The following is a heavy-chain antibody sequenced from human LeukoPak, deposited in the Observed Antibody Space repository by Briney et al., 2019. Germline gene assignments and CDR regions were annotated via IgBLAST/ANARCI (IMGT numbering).Heavy chain of an antibody. Sequence: SETLSLTCAVYGGSFNGYYWSWIRQPPGKGLEWIGEINHREITNYNPSLKSRVTISVDTSKNQFSLKLSSVTAADTAVYYCARAVTYHDVLTGYYRDYFDYWGQGILVTVSS. J-gene: IGHJ4*02. CDR2: INHREIT. D-gene: IGHD3-9*01. CDR3: ARAVTYHDVLTGYYRDYFDY. CDR1: GGSFNGYY. V-gene: IGHV4-34*01.